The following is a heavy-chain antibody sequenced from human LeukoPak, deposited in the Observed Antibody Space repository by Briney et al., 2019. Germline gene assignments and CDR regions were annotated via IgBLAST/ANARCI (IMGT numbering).Heavy chain of an antibody. Sequence: SQTLSLTCTVSGGSIGSGGYYWSWIRQAQGKGLEWIVYIYYTGTTYYNPSLKTRVTISVNTTKNQFSLKLSPVTAATTVYYYCAREKGSCSFYYLGEGTLATVSS. CDR1: GGSIGSGGYY. CDR2: IYYTGTT. V-gene: IGHV4-61*08. D-gene: IGHD6-19*01. CDR3: AREKGSCSFYY. J-gene: IGHJ4*02.